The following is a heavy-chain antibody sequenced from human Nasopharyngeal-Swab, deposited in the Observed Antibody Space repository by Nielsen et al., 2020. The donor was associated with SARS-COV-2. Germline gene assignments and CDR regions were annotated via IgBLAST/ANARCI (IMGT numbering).Heavy chain of an antibody. D-gene: IGHD6-19*01. CDR1: GFIFSTYT. CDR2: IRSSTSYI. Sequence: GGSLRLSCAASGFIFSTYTMNWVRQAPGQGLEWLSSIRSSTSYIYSADSVKGRFTISRDNAKNSLYLQMNSLRTEDTAVYYCATSGYSSGWIFWGQGTLVTVSS. J-gene: IGHJ4*02. V-gene: IGHV3-21*01. CDR3: ATSGYSSGWIF.